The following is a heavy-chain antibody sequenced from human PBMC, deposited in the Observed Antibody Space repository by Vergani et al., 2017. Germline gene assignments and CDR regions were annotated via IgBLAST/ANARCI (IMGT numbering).Heavy chain of an antibody. CDR3: ARDRDLYCRSTTSCHNWFDP. CDR2: VYYTGST. Sequence: QVQLQESGPGLVKPSETLSLTCTVSGAAIKDFYWSWFRQPPGKGLEWIGYVYYTGSTTYNPSLKSRVTISVDTSNHQFSLRMTSLTAADTAIYYCARDRDLYCRSTTSCHNWFDPWGQGSLVTVSS. D-gene: IGHD2/OR15-2a*01. CDR1: GAAIKDFY. V-gene: IGHV4-59*01. J-gene: IGHJ5*02.